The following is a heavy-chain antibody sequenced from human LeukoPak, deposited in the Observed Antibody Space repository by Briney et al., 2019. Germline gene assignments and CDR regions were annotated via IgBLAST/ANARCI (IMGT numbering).Heavy chain of an antibody. CDR3: ARDVRFGVPYNWFDP. J-gene: IGHJ5*02. Sequence: PSETLSLTCTVSGGSISSSSYYWGWIRQPPGKGLEWIGSTYYSGSTYYNPSLKSRVTISVDTSKNQFSLKLSSVTAADTAVYYCARDVRFGVPYNWFDPWGQGTLVTVSS. CDR1: GGSISSSSYY. CDR2: TYYSGST. V-gene: IGHV4-39*02. D-gene: IGHD3-10*01.